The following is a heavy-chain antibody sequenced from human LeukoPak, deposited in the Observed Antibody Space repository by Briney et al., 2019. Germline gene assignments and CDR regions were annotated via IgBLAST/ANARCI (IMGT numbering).Heavy chain of an antibody. Sequence: TGRSLRLSCAASGFTFSSYAMHWVRQAPGKGLEWVAVISYDGSNKYYADSVKGRFTISRDNSKNTLYLQMNSLRAEDTAVYYCARSRTRFDYWGQGTLVTVSP. D-gene: IGHD1-14*01. J-gene: IGHJ4*02. V-gene: IGHV3-30*04. CDR1: GFTFSSYA. CDR3: ARSRTRFDY. CDR2: ISYDGSNK.